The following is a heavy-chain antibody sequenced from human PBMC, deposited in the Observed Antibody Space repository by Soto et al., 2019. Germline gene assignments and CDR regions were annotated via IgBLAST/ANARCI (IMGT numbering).Heavy chain of an antibody. CDR3: ARWFDP. J-gene: IGHJ5*02. CDR2: IYYSGST. Sequence: SETLSLTCSVSGGSISSSSFYWGWIRQPPGKGLEWIGNIYYSGSTYYNPSLKSRVTISVDRSKNQFSLKLSSVTAADTAVYYCARWFDPWGQGTLVTVSS. V-gene: IGHV4-39*07. CDR1: GGSISSSSFY.